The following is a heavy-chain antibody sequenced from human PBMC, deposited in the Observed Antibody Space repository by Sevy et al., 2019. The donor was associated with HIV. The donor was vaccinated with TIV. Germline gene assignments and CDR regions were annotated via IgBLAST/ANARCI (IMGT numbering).Heavy chain of an antibody. Sequence: SETLSLTCTVSGGSISTYYWSWIRQPPGKGLEYIGYIYYTGSTNYNPSLKSRVTISVETSKNQFPLNLRSVTAVDTAVYYCARAPPVRSGDDSLNWFDPWGQGTLVTVSS. D-gene: IGHD5-12*01. J-gene: IGHJ5*02. CDR2: IYYTGST. CDR1: GGSISTYY. CDR3: ARAPPVRSGDDSLNWFDP. V-gene: IGHV4-59*01.